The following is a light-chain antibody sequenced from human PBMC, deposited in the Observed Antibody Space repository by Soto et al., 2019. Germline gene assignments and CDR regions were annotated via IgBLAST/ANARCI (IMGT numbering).Light chain of an antibody. CDR2: GAS. V-gene: IGKV3-15*01. CDR1: QSVSSS. J-gene: IGKJ4*01. CDR3: QQYNNWPFT. Sequence: EIVMTQSPATLSVSPGERATLSCRASQSVSSSLAWYQQKPGQAPRLLIYGASTRATGIPARISGGGSGTEFTLTMSCLQSEDFAVYYCQQYNNWPFTFGGGTKVEIK.